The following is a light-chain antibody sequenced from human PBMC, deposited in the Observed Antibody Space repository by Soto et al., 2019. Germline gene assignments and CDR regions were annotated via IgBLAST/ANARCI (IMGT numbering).Light chain of an antibody. CDR2: GAS. V-gene: IGKV3D-7*01. CDR1: QSVSSSY. J-gene: IGKJ1*01. Sequence: EIVMTQSPATLSLSPGERATLSCRASQSVSSSYLSWYQQKPGQAPRLLIYGASTRATGIPARFSGSGSGTEFTLTISRLEPEDFAVYYCQQFPGTFGQGTNVDNK. CDR3: QQFPGT.